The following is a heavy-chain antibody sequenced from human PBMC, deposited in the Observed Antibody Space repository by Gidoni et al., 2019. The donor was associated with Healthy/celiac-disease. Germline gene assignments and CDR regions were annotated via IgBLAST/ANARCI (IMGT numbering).Heavy chain of an antibody. CDR1: GGSFSGYY. V-gene: IGHV4-34*01. CDR2: INHSGST. D-gene: IGHD4-17*01. Sequence: QVQLQQWGAGLLKPSETLSLTCAVYGGSFSGYYWSWIRQPPGKGLEWIGEINHSGSTNYNPSLKSRVTISVDTSKNQFSLKLSSVTAADTAVYYCARGRPLPYGAYFDYWGQGTLVTVSS. J-gene: IGHJ4*02. CDR3: ARGRPLPYGAYFDY.